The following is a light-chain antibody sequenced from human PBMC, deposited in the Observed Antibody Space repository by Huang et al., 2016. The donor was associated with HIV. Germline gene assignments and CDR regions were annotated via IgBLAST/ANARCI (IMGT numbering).Light chain of an antibody. Sequence: DIQMTQSPSSLSASVGDRVTITCQASQDINKYLNWYQQKPGKAPKLLIYDASNLETGVPSRFSGIGSGTDFTFTISSLQPEDIATYYCQQYDNLPRFGGGTKVEIK. V-gene: IGKV1-33*01. CDR1: QDINKY. CDR2: DAS. CDR3: QQYDNLPR. J-gene: IGKJ4*02.